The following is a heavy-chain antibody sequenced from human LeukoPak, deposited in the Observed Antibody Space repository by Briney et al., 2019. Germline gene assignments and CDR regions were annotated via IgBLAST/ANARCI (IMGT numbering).Heavy chain of an antibody. J-gene: IGHJ4*02. D-gene: IGHD5-12*01. Sequence: GASVKVSCKASGYTFTGYYIHWVRQAPGQGLEWMGWINPNSGDTNYAQRVQGRVTMTSDTSISTAYMDLSRLRSDDTAAYYCARDLVATSIPRDYWGQGTLVTVSS. CDR1: GYTFTGYY. CDR2: INPNSGDT. V-gene: IGHV1-2*02. CDR3: ARDLVATSIPRDY.